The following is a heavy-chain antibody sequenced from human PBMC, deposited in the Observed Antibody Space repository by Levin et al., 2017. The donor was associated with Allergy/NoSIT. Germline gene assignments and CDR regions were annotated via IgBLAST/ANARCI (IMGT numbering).Heavy chain of an antibody. CDR1: GGSFSGYY. V-gene: IGHV4-34*01. Sequence: PSETLSLTCAVYGGSFSGYYWSWIRQPPGKGLEWIGEINHSGSTKYSPSLKSRVTTSVDTSKNQFSLKLSSVTGADTAVYYCARSPTYDFWGGNHGMDVWGQGTTVTVSS. J-gene: IGHJ6*02. D-gene: IGHD3-3*01. CDR2: INHSGST. CDR3: ARSPTYDFWGGNHGMDV.